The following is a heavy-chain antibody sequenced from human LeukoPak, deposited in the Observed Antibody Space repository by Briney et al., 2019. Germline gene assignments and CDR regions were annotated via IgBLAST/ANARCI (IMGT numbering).Heavy chain of an antibody. CDR1: GYTFTGYY. CDR3: ARSGCSSTSCYDWFDP. D-gene: IGHD2-2*01. Sequence: ASVKVSCKASGYTFTGYYMHWVRQATGQGLEWMGWMNPNSGNTGYAQKFQGRVTMTRNTSISTAYMELSSLRSEDTAVYYCARSGCSSTSCYDWFDPWGQGTLVTVSS. CDR2: MNPNSGNT. V-gene: IGHV1-8*02. J-gene: IGHJ5*02.